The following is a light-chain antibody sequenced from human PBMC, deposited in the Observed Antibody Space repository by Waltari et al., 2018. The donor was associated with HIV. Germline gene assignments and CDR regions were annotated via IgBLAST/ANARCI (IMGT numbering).Light chain of an antibody. V-gene: IGLV1-44*01. CDR1: RSNIGSNS. J-gene: IGLJ3*02. Sequence: QSVLTQPPSASGTPGQRVTISCSGRRSNIGSNSVSWSQQLPGTAPRLLIFKNNQRPSGVPDRLSGSKSGTSASLAISGLQSEDEADYYCAAWDDNRNGLFGGGTKLTVL. CDR3: AAWDDNRNGL. CDR2: KNN.